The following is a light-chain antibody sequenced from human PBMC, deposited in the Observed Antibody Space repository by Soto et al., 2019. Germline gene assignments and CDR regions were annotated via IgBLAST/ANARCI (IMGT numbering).Light chain of an antibody. J-gene: IGKJ2*01. CDR2: GAS. CDR3: QQYGGSPPKYT. V-gene: IGKV3-20*01. Sequence: EIVLTQSPGTLSLSPGERATLSCRASQSVSSSYLAWYQQNPGQAPRLLIYGASSRATGIPDRFSGSGSGTEFTLTISRLEPEVFAVYYCQQYGGSPPKYTFGQGTKLEIK. CDR1: QSVSSSY.